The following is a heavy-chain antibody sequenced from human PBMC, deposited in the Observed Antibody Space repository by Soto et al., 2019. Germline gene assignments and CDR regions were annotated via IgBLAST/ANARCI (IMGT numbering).Heavy chain of an antibody. J-gene: IGHJ4*02. D-gene: IGHD3-22*01. CDR3: AREVLTYYYDSSGSPFDY. Sequence: QVQLVQSGAEVKKPGASVKVSCKASGYTFTSYGISWVRQAPGQGLEWMGWISAYNGNTNYAQKLQGRVTMTTDTATSTDYMELRSLRSDDTAVYYCAREVLTYYYDSSGSPFDYWGQGTLVTVSS. V-gene: IGHV1-18*01. CDR2: ISAYNGNT. CDR1: GYTFTSYG.